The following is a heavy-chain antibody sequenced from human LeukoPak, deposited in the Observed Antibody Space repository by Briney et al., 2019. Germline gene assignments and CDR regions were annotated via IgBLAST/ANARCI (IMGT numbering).Heavy chain of an antibody. CDR1: GYTCTSYY. CDR3: ARDGLLWFGISNWFDP. J-gene: IGHJ5*02. CDR2: INPSGGST. Sequence: ASVKVSCKASGYTCTSYYMHWVRQAPGQGLEWMGIINPSGGSTSYAQKFQGRVTMTRDTSTSTVYMELSSLRSEDTAVYYCARDGLLWFGISNWFDPWGQGTLVTVSS. V-gene: IGHV1-46*01. D-gene: IGHD3-10*01.